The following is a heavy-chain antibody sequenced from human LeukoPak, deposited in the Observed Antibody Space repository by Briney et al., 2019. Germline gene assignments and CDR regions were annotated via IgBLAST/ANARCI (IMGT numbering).Heavy chain of an antibody. J-gene: IGHJ3*02. CDR2: IYYSGST. CDR3: ARDRGIAAAVDAFDI. V-gene: IGHV4-39*07. Sequence: SETLSLTCTVSSGSISSSTYYWGWIRQPPGKGLEWIGSIYYSGSTYYNPPLKSRVTISVDTSKNQFSLKLSSVTAADTAVHYCARDRGIAAAVDAFDIWGQGKMVTVSS. D-gene: IGHD6-13*01. CDR1: SGSISSSTYY.